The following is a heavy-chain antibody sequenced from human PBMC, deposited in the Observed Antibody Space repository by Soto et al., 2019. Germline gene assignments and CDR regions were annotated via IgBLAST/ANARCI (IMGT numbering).Heavy chain of an antibody. Sequence: QVQLVQSGAEMKRPGASVKVSCKASGYTFTSYYMHWVRQAPGQGLEWMGIINPSGGSTSYAQKFQGRVTMTRDTSTSTVYMELSSLRSEDTAVYYCARVYPSDTRYGYVGNNWFDPWGQGTLVTVSS. CDR1: GYTFTSYY. V-gene: IGHV1-46*03. CDR3: ARVYPSDTRYGYVGNNWFDP. J-gene: IGHJ5*02. D-gene: IGHD5-18*01. CDR2: INPSGGST.